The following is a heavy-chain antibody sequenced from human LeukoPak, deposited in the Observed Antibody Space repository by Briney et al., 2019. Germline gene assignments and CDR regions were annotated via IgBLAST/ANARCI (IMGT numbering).Heavy chain of an antibody. Sequence: SETLSLTCTVSGGSISSYYWSWIRQPPGKGLEWIGEINHSGSTNYDPSLKSRVTISVDTSKNQFSLKLSSVTAADTAVYYCARLPLGKMATTSRWYPREMDVWGKGTTVTISS. CDR2: INHSGST. CDR1: GGSISSYY. J-gene: IGHJ6*04. D-gene: IGHD5-24*01. V-gene: IGHV4-34*01. CDR3: ARLPLGKMATTSRWYPREMDV.